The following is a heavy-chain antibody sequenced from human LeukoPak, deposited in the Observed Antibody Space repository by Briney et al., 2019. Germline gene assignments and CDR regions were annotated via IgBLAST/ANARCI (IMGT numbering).Heavy chain of an antibody. J-gene: IGHJ4*02. D-gene: IGHD3-22*01. CDR2: ISAYNGKT. V-gene: IGHV1-18*01. CDR1: GYTFTSYG. Sequence: ASVKVSCKASGYTFTSYGISWVRQAPGQGLEWMGWISAYNGKTNYAQKLQGRVTMTTDTSTSTAYMELRSLRSDDTAVYYCARDRFRSHYYDSSGYYYSGPRFDYWGQGTLVTVSS. CDR3: ARDRFRSHYYDSSGYYYSGPRFDY.